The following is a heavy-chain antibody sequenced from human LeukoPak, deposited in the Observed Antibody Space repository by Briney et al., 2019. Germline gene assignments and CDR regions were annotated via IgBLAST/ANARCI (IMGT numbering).Heavy chain of an antibody. CDR3: ARDRYGDPFDY. CDR2: IIPILGIA. J-gene: IGHJ4*02. D-gene: IGHD4-17*01. V-gene: IGHV1-69*04. Sequence: GASVKVSCKASGGTFSSYAISWVRQAPGQGLEWMGRIIPILGIANYAQKFQGRVTITADKSTSTAYMELRSLRSDDTAVYYCARDRYGDPFDYWGQGTLVTVSS. CDR1: GGTFSSYA.